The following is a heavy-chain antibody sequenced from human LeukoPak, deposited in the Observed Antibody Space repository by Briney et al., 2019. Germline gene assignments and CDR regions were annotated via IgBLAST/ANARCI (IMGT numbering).Heavy chain of an antibody. CDR2: IYHSGST. CDR3: SIGSALAQAGVFDY. Sequence: PSETLSLTCTVSGYSISSGYYWGGIRRPPGKGLEWIGSIYHSGSTYYNPSLKSRVTISVDTAKNKFSLKLSTVTAADTAVYYFSIGSALAQAGVFDYWGQGTLVTVS. D-gene: IGHD3-10*01. J-gene: IGHJ4*02. V-gene: IGHV4-38-2*02. CDR1: GYSISSGYY.